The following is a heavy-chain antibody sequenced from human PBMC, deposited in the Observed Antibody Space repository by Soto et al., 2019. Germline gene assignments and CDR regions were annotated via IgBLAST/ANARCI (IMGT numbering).Heavy chain of an antibody. J-gene: IGHJ4*02. CDR3: ARGGGAIMTTIDC. CDR1: GFTFDDYA. D-gene: IGHD4-17*01. V-gene: IGHV3-9*01. CDR2: ISWNSGSI. Sequence: EVQLVESGGGLVQPGRSLRLSCAASGFTFDDYAMHWVRQAPGKGLEWVSGISWNSGSIGYADSVKGRFTISRDNAKNSLYLQMNSLRAEDTALYDCARGGGAIMTTIDCWGQGTLVTVSS.